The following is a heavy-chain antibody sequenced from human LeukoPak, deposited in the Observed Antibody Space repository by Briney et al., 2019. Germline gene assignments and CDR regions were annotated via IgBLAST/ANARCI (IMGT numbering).Heavy chain of an antibody. Sequence: ASVKVSCKASGYTFTGYYMHWVRQAPGQGLEWMGWINPNSGGTNYAQKFQGRVTITRNTSISTAYMELSSLRSEDTAVYYCARAGLATYYDYVWGSYRPFDYWGQGTLVTVSS. CDR1: GYTFTGYY. J-gene: IGHJ4*02. CDR3: ARAGLATYYDYVWGSYRPFDY. D-gene: IGHD3-16*02. V-gene: IGHV1-2*02. CDR2: INPNSGGT.